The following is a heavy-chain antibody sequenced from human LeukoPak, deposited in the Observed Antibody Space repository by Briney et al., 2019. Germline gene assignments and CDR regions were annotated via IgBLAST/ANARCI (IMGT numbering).Heavy chain of an antibody. J-gene: IGHJ3*02. CDR3: ARQQYSGYDRGAFDI. D-gene: IGHD5-12*01. CDR1: GGSIGRYY. V-gene: IGHV4-59*08. Sequence: SETLSLTCTVSGGSIGRYYWSWIRQSPEKGLEWIGYIYYSGTAKYNPSLESRVAMSVDTSKSHFSLRLNSVTAADTAVYYCARQQYSGYDRGAFDIWGQGTRVTVSS. CDR2: IYYSGTA.